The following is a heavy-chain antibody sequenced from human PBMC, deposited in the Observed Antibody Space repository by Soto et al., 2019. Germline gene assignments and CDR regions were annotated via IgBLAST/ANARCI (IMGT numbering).Heavy chain of an antibody. CDR1: GFSLNTSGVG. D-gene: IGHD5-12*01. CDR3: VYRPPATATWFDH. Sequence: ESGPTRLNPTQTLTLTCTFSGFSLNTSGVGVGWIRQPPGKALEWLALTFWDDDKGYSPSLKTSLSITKDTSKNQVFLTMTKIAPADTGTHPCVYRPPATATWFDHWGQGILGTVS. J-gene: IGHJ5*02. V-gene: IGHV2-5*02. CDR2: TFWDDDK.